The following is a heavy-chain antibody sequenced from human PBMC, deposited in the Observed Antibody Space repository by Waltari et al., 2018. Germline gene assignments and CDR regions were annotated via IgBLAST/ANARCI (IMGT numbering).Heavy chain of an antibody. Sequence: EVQMVESGGGSVKPGDSLRLSCVASGFGFTAAWLTWVRQAPGKGLEWVGRIKSHKDGATTDFAASVRGRFSISRDDSQNMVFLQMNSLRVEDTALYYCTTLDAPWGGWGHGTLVTVSS. J-gene: IGHJ4*01. CDR3: TTLDAPWGG. CDR2: IKSHKDGATT. D-gene: IGHD7-27*01. CDR1: GFGFTAAW. V-gene: IGHV3-15*01.